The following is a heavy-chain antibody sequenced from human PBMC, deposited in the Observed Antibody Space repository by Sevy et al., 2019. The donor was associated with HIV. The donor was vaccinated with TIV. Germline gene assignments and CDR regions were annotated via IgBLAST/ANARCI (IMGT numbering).Heavy chain of an antibody. CDR3: AHETFGRFES. V-gene: IGHV3-7*01. Sequence: GGSLRLSCAASGFTFSANWMNWVRQAPGKGLEWVAKIKADGSDKHYVDSVGGRFTISRDNAKNLLFLQMNSLRVEDTAVYYCAHETFGRFESWGQGTLVTVSS. J-gene: IGHJ4*02. CDR2: IKADGSDK. D-gene: IGHD3-16*01. CDR1: GFTFSANW.